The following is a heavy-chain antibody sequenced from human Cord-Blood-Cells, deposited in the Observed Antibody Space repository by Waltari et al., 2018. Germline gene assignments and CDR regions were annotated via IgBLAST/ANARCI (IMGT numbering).Heavy chain of an antibody. D-gene: IGHD7-27*01. J-gene: IGHJ3*02. CDR2: INPNSGGT. Sequence: QVQLVQSGAEVKKPGAPVKVSCKASGYTLTADYMHWVRPPPGQGLEWMGWINPNSGGTNYAQKFQGRVTMTRDTSISTAYMELSRLRSDDTAVYYCASGWRQLGRDAFDIWGQGTMVTVSS. V-gene: IGHV1-2*02. CDR3: ASGWRQLGRDAFDI. CDR1: GYTLTADY.